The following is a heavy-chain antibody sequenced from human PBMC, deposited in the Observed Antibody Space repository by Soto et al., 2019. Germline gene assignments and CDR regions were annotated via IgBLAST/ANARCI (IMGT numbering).Heavy chain of an antibody. Sequence: SETLSLTCNVSGASIYTYYWNWIRQSPGKGLEWIGYISDGGSTNYNPSLESRVTISLDTSKNQVVLTMTDMDPVDTATYYCARSYSSHSPYQFYGMDVWGQGTTVTVSS. V-gene: IGHV4-59*01. D-gene: IGHD6-13*01. CDR3: ARSYSSHSPYQFYGMDV. J-gene: IGHJ6*02. CDR2: ISDGGST. CDR1: GASIYTYY.